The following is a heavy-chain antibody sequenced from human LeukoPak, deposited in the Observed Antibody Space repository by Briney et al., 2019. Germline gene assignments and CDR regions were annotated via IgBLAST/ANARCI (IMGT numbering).Heavy chain of an antibody. CDR3: ARDGSAAGYSSRGNYPQLDL. J-gene: IGHJ6*04. Sequence: SETLSLTCTVSGGSISSGSYYWGWLRQPAGKGLEWIGRIYTSGSTNYNPSLKGRVTISVDTSKYQFSLKLSSVTAADTAVYYCARDGSAAGYSSRGNYPQLDLRGKGTTVTVSS. V-gene: IGHV4-61*02. CDR2: IYTSGST. D-gene: IGHD6-13*01. CDR1: GGSISSGSYY.